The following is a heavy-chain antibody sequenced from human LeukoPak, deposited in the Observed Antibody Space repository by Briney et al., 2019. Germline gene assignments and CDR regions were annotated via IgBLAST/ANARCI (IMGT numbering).Heavy chain of an antibody. CDR1: GFTFSDHY. CDR2: ISSSGSIM. CDR3: VRGSSLY. V-gene: IGHV3-11*01. J-gene: IGHJ4*02. Sequence: GGSLRLSCAASGFTFSDHYMSWIRQAPGMGLEWVSYISSSGSIMYYADSVKGRFTISRDNAKNSLYLQMNSLRADDTAVYYCVRGSSLYWGQGTLVTVSS. D-gene: IGHD1-26*01.